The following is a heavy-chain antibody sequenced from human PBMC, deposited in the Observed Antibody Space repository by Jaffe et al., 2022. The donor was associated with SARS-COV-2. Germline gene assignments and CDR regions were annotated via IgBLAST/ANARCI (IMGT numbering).Heavy chain of an antibody. Sequence: EVQLVQSGGGLVQPGGSLRLSCAASGFAFNTYWMHWVRLAPGKGLVWVSQIDIDGSGTMYADSVKGRFTISRDNAKSTVFLQMNSLRAEDTAVYYCTRSFDYWGQGSLVTVSS. CDR2: IDIDGSGT. CDR3: TRSFDY. V-gene: IGHV3-74*03. CDR1: GFAFNTYW. J-gene: IGHJ4*02.